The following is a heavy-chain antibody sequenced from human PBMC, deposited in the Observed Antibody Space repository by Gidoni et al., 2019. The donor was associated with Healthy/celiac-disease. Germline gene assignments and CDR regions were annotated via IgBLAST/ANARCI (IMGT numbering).Heavy chain of an antibody. CDR3: ARVNYDSRGYYNPLAGDP. CDR1: GGSISSGGSY. CDR2: IYYSGST. V-gene: IGHV4-31*03. D-gene: IGHD3-22*01. Sequence: QVQLQESDPGLVKPSQTLSLTCTVSGGSISSGGSYWSWIRQHPGKGLEWIGYIYYSGSTYYNPSLKSRVTISVDTSKNQFSLKLSSVTAADTAVYYCARVNYDSRGYYNPLAGDPWGQGTLVTVSS. J-gene: IGHJ5*02.